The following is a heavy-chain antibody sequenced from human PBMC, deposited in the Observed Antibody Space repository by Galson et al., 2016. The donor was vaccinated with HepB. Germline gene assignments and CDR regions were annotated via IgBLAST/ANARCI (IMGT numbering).Heavy chain of an antibody. CDR3: ARAAIIPGARMVFDP. CDR2: IYHTGTS. V-gene: IGHV4-4*02. Sequence: ETLSLTCAVSGASISDSNWWTWVRHVPGKGLEWIGEIYHTGTSNNNPFLSSRFTLSVDKYRNQFSLNLTSVTAADTAVYYCARAAIIPGARMVFDPWGQGILVTVSS. J-gene: IGHJ5*02. D-gene: IGHD4/OR15-4a*01. CDR1: GASISDSNW.